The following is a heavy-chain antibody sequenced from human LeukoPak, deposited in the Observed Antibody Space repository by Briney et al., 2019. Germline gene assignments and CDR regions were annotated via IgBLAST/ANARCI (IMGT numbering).Heavy chain of an antibody. J-gene: IGHJ4*02. D-gene: IGHD2-21*02. Sequence: SETLSLTCTVSGYSISSGYYWGWIRQPPGKGLEWIGNVYHGGSSYYNQSLKSRVTISLDTSKNQFSLNLYSVTAADTAVYYCARRVGTSDCFDYWGQGTLVTVSS. CDR2: VYHGGSS. CDR1: GYSISSGYY. CDR3: ARRVGTSDCFDY. V-gene: IGHV4-38-2*02.